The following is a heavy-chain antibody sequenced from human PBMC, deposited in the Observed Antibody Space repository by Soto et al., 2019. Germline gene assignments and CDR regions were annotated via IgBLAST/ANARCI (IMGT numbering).Heavy chain of an antibody. V-gene: IGHV1-18*01. D-gene: IGHD6-13*01. Sequence: QVQLVQSGAEVKKPGASVKVYCKASGYTFTHYGISWVRQAPGQGLEWKGWIHTYNGHTNYAQKVQGRVTMTTDTSTSTAYMELRSLRPDDTAVYYCARDAQYSSRWHPIDFWGQGTLVTVSS. J-gene: IGHJ4*02. CDR1: GYTFTHYG. CDR3: ARDAQYSSRWHPIDF. CDR2: IHTYNGHT.